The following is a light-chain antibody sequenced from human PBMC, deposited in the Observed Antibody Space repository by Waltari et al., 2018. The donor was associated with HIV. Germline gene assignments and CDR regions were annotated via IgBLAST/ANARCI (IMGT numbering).Light chain of an antibody. CDR1: SSDVGGYNY. Sequence: QSALTQPASVSGSPGQSITISCTGTSSDVGGYNYVSWYQQHPGKAPKLILSYVSHRPSGFSNRFSGSKSANTASLTISGLQAEDEADYYCSSYTSTNTYVFGTGTKVTVL. J-gene: IGLJ1*01. CDR2: YVS. CDR3: SSYTSTNTYV. V-gene: IGLV2-14*01.